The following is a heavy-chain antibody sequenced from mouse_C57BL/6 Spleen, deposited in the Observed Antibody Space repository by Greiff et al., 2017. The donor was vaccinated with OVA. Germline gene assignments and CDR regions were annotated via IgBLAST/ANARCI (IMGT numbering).Heavy chain of an antibody. CDR3: ARAGDGYDY. Sequence: EVQLQQSGPELVKPGASVKISCKASGYTFTDYYMNWVKQSHGKSLEWIGDINPNNGGTSYNQKFKGKATLTVDKSSSTAYMELRSLTSEDSAVYCWARAGDGYDYWGQGTTLTVSS. J-gene: IGHJ2*01. CDR1: GYTFTDYY. V-gene: IGHV1-26*01. D-gene: IGHD2-3*01. CDR2: INPNNGGT.